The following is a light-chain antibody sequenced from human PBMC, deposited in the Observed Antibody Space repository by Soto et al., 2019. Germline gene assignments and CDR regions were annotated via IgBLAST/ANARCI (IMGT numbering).Light chain of an antibody. J-gene: IGLJ1*01. Sequence: QSALTQPASVSGSPGQAITISCTGTISDVGNYNYVSWFQHHPGKAPKLMIYQVSYRPSGVSNRFSGSKSGNTASLTISGLQAEDEADYYCTSYSSGSAPYVFGTGTKVTVL. CDR2: QVS. CDR1: ISDVGNYNY. V-gene: IGLV2-14*01. CDR3: TSYSSGSAPYV.